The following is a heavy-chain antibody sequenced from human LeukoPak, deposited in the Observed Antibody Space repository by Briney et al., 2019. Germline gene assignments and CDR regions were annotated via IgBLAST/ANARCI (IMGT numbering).Heavy chain of an antibody. CDR2: IYYSGST. V-gene: IGHV4-39*07. CDR3: ARVLEFDSDYYGSGSYYNFDY. J-gene: IGHJ4*02. Sequence: PSETLSLTCTVSGGSISSSSYYWGWVRQPPGKGLEWIGSIYYSGSTYYNPSLKSRVTISVDTSKNQFSLKLSSVTAADTAVYYCARVLEFDSDYYGSGSYYNFDYWGQGTLVTVSS. CDR1: GGSISSSSYY. D-gene: IGHD3-10*01.